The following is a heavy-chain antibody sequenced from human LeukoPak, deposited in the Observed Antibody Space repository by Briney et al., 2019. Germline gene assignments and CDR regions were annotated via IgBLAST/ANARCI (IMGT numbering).Heavy chain of an antibody. J-gene: IGHJ4*02. V-gene: IGHV1-2*02. Sequence: ASVKVSCKASGYTFTGYYMHWVRQAPGQGLEWMGWINPNSGGTNYAQKFQGRVTMTRDTSISTAYMELSRLRPDDTAVYYCARLLGATGSGWGYWGQGTLVIVSS. CDR3: ARLLGATGSGWGY. CDR1: GYTFTGYY. CDR2: INPNSGGT. D-gene: IGHD1-26*01.